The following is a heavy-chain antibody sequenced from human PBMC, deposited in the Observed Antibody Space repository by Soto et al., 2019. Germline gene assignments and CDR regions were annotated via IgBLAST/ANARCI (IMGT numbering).Heavy chain of an antibody. V-gene: IGHV4-34*01. D-gene: IGHD1-26*01. CDR3: ARGWDCGMDV. J-gene: IGHJ6*02. CDR1: GGSISSYY. CDR2: INHSGST. Sequence: SETLSLTCTVSGGSISSYYWSWVRQPPGKGLEWIGEINHSGSTNYNPSLKSRVTISVDTSKNQFSLKLSSVTAADTAVYYCARGWDCGMDVWGQGTTVTVS.